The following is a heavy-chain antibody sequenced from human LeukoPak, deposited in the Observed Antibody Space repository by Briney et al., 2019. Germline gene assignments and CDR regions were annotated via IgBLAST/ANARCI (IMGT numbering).Heavy chain of an antibody. J-gene: IGHJ4*02. CDR2: MKQDGSER. Sequence: GGSLRLSCAASGFTFSSYWMTWVRQAPGNGLEWVASMKQDGSERYYGDSVKGRFTISRDNSKNALYLEMNSLRAEDTAVYYCARERGVSHPFDYWGQGTLVTVSS. CDR3: ARERGVSHPFDY. V-gene: IGHV3-7*01. CDR1: GFTFSSYW. D-gene: IGHD2-21*01.